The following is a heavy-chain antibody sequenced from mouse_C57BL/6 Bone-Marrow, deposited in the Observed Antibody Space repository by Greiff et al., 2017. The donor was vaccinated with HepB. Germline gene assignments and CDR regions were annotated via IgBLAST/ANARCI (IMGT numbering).Heavy chain of an antibody. D-gene: IGHD2-1*01. CDR2: IYPGDGDT. Sequence: VQLQQSGPELVKPGASVKISCKASGYAFSSSWMNWVKQRPGQGLEWIGRIYPGDGDTNYNGKFKGKATLTADKSSSTAYMQLSSLTSEDSAVYFCASLIYYGNPPGVWGTGTTVTVSS. CDR1: GYAFSSSW. V-gene: IGHV1-82*01. J-gene: IGHJ1*03. CDR3: ASLIYYGNPPGV.